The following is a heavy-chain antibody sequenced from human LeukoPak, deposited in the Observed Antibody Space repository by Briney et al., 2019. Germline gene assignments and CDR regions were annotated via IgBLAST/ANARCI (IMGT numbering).Heavy chain of an antibody. J-gene: IGHJ4*02. Sequence: ASVKVSCKASGYTFTSDDISWVRQAPGQGLEWMGWISVYNGNPVYAQKLQGRVTMTTDTSTSTAYMELRSLRSDDTAVHYCARAMNYYDSGGYYCLGYWGQGTLVTVSS. CDR1: GYTFTSDD. V-gene: IGHV1-18*01. CDR3: ARAMNYYDSGGYYCLGY. D-gene: IGHD3-22*01. CDR2: ISVYNGNP.